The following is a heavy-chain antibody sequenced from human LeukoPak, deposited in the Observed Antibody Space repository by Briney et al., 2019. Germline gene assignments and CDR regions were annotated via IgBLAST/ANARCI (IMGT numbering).Heavy chain of an antibody. V-gene: IGHV3-7*01. CDR3: AREDGYCSGGNCYSYFDS. CDR2: IKKTGSET. Sequence: GGSLRLSCAASKFIFSNYWMSWVRQAPGKGLEWVAYIKKTGSETYYVDSVKGRFTITRDNARNSLFLQMNSLRAEDTAVYYCAREDGYCSGGNCYSYFDSWGQGTLVTVSS. D-gene: IGHD2-15*01. J-gene: IGHJ4*02. CDR1: KFIFSNYW.